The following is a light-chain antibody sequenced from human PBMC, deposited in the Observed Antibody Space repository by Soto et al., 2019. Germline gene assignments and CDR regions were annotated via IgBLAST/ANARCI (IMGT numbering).Light chain of an antibody. J-gene: IGKJ1*01. Sequence: DIQMTQSPSTLSGSVGDRVTITCRASQTISSWLAWYQQKPGKAPKLLIYKASTLSSGVRSRFSGSGSWTEFTLTISSLRPDVFATYYCQNYSSYSEEFGQGTKVELK. CDR3: QNYSSYSEE. V-gene: IGKV1-5*03. CDR1: QTISSW. CDR2: KAS.